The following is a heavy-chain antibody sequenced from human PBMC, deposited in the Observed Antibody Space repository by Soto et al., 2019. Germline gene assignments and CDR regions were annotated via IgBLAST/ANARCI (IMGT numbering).Heavy chain of an antibody. CDR3: TTDSYSTIILVRXDY. D-gene: IGHD6-13*01. CDR2: IKRKTDGGTT. Sequence: GGSLRLSCAASGFNFSNAWINWVRQAPGKGQEWDGRIKRKTDGGTTDFAAPVKGRFAISRDDSKNMENLQMNSLKTEDTGKFYFTTDSYSTIILVRXDYWGHGTLVTV. V-gene: IGHV3-15*07. J-gene: IGHJ4*01. CDR1: GFNFSNAW.